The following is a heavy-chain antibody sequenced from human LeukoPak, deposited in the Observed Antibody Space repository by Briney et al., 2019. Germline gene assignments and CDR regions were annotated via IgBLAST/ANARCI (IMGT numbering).Heavy chain of an antibody. D-gene: IGHD2-2*01. CDR3: ARGGVPAAMSWFDP. V-gene: IGHV4-31*03. Sequence: SETLSLTCTVSGGSISSGGYYWSWIRQHPGKGLEWIGYIYYSGSTYYNPSLKSRVTISVDTSKNQFSLKLSSVTAADTAVYYCARGGVPAAMSWFDPWGQGTLVTVSS. CDR1: GGSISSGGYY. J-gene: IGHJ5*02. CDR2: IYYSGST.